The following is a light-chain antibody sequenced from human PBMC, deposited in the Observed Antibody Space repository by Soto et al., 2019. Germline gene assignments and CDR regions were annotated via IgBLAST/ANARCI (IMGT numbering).Light chain of an antibody. CDR3: LIYYGGAHLV. CDR2: TTN. J-gene: IGLJ2*01. CDR1: TGAVTSGNY. V-gene: IGLV7-43*01. Sequence: QAVVTQEPSLTVSPGRTVTLTCASSTGAVTSGNYVSWFQQKPGQAPRTLIYTTNNKHSWTPARFSGSLLGDKAALTLSGAQPEDEAEYYCLIYYGGAHLVFGGGTKVTVL.